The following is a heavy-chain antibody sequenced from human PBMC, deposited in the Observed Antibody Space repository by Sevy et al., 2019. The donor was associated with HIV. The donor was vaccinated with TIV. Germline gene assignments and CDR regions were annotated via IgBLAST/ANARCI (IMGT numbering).Heavy chain of an antibody. V-gene: IGHV3-21*01. J-gene: IGHJ5*02. CDR3: TRNGGAFDNGFDP. Sequence: GGSLRLSCNASGITFSTSVMNWVRQSPDRGLEWVSSISGDTYYTHYADSMRGRFIVSRDNAKNSLFLEMNSLTVEDTAVYYCTRNGGAFDNGFDPWGQGTLVTVSS. D-gene: IGHD2-8*01. CDR1: GITFSTSV. CDR2: ISGDTYYT.